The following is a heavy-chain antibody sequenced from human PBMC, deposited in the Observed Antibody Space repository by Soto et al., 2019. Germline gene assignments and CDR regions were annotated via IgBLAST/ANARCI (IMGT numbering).Heavy chain of an antibody. CDR3: AREGNNVVGPDAYSFDY. J-gene: IGHJ4*02. Sequence: QVRLVESGGGVVQPGRSLRLSCAASGFIFSTYGMHWVRQAPGKGLQWVAVVSDDGYTTYYAESVKGRFTVSRDSSKNELYLQMSNLRIEDKAVYYCAREGNNVVGPDAYSFDYWGQGTLVTVSS. CDR2: VSDDGYTT. CDR1: GFIFSTYG. D-gene: IGHD2-2*01. V-gene: IGHV3-30*03.